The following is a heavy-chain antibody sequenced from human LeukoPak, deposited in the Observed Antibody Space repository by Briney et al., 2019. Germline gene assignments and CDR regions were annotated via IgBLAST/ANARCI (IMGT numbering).Heavy chain of an antibody. CDR2: IYYSGST. CDR1: GGSISSSSYY. V-gene: IGHV4-39*07. J-gene: IGHJ4*02. D-gene: IGHD6-13*01. Sequence: SETLSRTCTVSGGSISSSSYYWGWIRQPPGKGLEWIGSIYYSGSTYYNPSLKSRVTISVDTSKNQFSLKLSSVTAADTAVYYCARTRYSSSWYPPLDYWGQGTLVTVSS. CDR3: ARTRYSSSWYPPLDY.